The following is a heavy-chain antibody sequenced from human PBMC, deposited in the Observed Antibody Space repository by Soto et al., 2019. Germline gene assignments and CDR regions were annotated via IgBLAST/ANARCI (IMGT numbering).Heavy chain of an antibody. CDR2: ISPSASDM. J-gene: IGHJ4*02. CDR1: GFSFSTSP. Sequence: GGSLRLSCAASGFSFSTSPMAWVRQPPGKGLEWVSAISPSASDMLYADSVKGRFTISRDNSQNTLFLQMTSLRADDTAVYYCAKGGYTFAYEWGQGALVTVSS. D-gene: IGHD5-18*01. V-gene: IGHV3-23*01. CDR3: AKGGYTFAYE.